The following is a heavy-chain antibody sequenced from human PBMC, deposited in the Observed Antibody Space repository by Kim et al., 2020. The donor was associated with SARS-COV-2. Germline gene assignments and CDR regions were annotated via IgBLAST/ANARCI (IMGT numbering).Heavy chain of an antibody. CDR1: GFTFSSYS. CDR3: ARDRRATAVAGNYYWFDP. CDR2: ISSSSTI. J-gene: IGHJ5*02. D-gene: IGHD6-19*01. Sequence: GGSLRLSCVASGFTFSSYSMKWVRQAPGKGLEWVSYISSSSTIYYADSVKGRFTISRDTAKNSLYLQMNSLRAEDTAVYYCARDRRATAVAGNYYWFDP. V-gene: IGHV3-48*04.